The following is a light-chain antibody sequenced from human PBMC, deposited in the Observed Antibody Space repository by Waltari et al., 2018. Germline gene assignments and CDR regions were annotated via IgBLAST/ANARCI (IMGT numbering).Light chain of an antibody. J-gene: IGKJ1*01. CDR3: QQYNSFCT. CDR1: QRISSW. Sequence: DIQMTQSPSTLSASVGDRVTITCRASQRISSWLAWYQQKPGKAPKLLIYKASSLESGVPSRFSGSGSGTEFTLTISSLQPDDFATYYCQQYNSFCTFGQGTKVEI. CDR2: KAS. V-gene: IGKV1-5*03.